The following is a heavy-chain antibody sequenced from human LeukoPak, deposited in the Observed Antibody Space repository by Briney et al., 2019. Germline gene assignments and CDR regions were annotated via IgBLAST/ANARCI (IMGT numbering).Heavy chain of an antibody. D-gene: IGHD3-10*01. J-gene: IGHJ4*02. CDR3: AKDHSYYGSGSYLEY. CDR2: ISGSGGST. CDR1: GFTFSSYV. Sequence: PGGSLRLSCAASGFTFSSYVMSWVRQAPGKGLEWVLAISGSGGSTYYADSVKGRFTISRDNSKNTLYLQMNSLRAEDTAVYYCAKDHSYYGSGSYLEYWGQGTLVTVSS. V-gene: IGHV3-23*01.